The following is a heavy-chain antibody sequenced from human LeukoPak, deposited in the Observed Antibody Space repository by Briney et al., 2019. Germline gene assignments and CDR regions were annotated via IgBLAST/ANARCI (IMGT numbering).Heavy chain of an antibody. CDR1: GYTFTSYG. V-gene: IGHV1-18*01. Sequence: ASVKVSCKASGYTFTSYGISWVRQAPGQGLEWMGWISAYNGNTNYAQKLQGRVTMTTDTSTSTAYMELRSLRSDDTAVYYCARDLGVDYYDSSGYYSWFDPWGQGTLVIVSP. J-gene: IGHJ5*02. CDR3: ARDLGVDYYDSSGYYSWFDP. CDR2: ISAYNGNT. D-gene: IGHD3-22*01.